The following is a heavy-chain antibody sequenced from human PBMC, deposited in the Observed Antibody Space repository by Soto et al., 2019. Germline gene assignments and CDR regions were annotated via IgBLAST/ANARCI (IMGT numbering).Heavy chain of an antibody. J-gene: IGHJ6*02. CDR1: GFTFSDYY. Sequence: PGGSLRLSCAGSGFTFSDYYIDWVRQAPGKGLEWVAVIWYDGSNKYYADSVKGRFTISRDNSKNTLYLQMNSLRAEDTAVYYCARVSSRSLVYYYDGMDVWSQGTTVTVSS. CDR2: IWYDGSNK. D-gene: IGHD2-2*01. V-gene: IGHV3-33*08. CDR3: ARVSSRSLVYYYDGMDV.